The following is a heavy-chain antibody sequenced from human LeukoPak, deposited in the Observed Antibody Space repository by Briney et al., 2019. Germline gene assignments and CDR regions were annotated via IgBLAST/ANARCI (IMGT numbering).Heavy chain of an antibody. J-gene: IGHJ6*03. CDR2: IRTEAYDGAT. D-gene: IGHD3-16*01. V-gene: IGHV3-49*04. Sequence: GGSLRLSCAASGFTFGDYAMSWVRQAPGKGLEWVGFIRTEAYDGATDYGASVKGRFTISRDDSKNIAYLQMNSLNTEDTAVYYCTRTFGYYYFYMDVWGKGTTVTVSS. CDR1: GFTFGDYA. CDR3: TRTFGYYYFYMDV.